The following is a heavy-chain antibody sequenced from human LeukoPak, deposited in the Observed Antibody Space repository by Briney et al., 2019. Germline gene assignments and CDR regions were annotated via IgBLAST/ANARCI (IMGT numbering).Heavy chain of an antibody. V-gene: IGHV3-23*01. J-gene: IGHJ3*02. Sequence: TGGSLRLSCAASGFTFSSYAMSWVRQAPGKGLEWVAAISGRGGDTFYADSVKGRFTISRDNSKNTLYLQMNSLRAEDTAVYYCAKDRSYGSFSAFDIWGQGTMVTVSS. CDR2: ISGRGGDT. CDR3: AKDRSYGSFSAFDI. CDR1: GFTFSSYA. D-gene: IGHD3-16*02.